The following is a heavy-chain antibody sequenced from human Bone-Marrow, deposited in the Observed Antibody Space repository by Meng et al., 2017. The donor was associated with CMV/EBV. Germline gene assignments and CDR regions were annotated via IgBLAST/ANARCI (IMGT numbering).Heavy chain of an antibody. CDR2: ISAYNGNT. V-gene: IGHV1-18*01. J-gene: IGHJ4*02. Sequence: VPVVAAGAWVENTGPSVKVSCEASGNAFPSNGISWVRQSPGQGLEWMGWISAYNGNTNYAQKLQGRVTMTTDTSTSTAYMELRSLRSDDTAVYYCARGKVGELLYDYWGQGTLVTVSS. D-gene: IGHD1-26*01. CDR1: GNAFPSNG. CDR3: ARGKVGELLYDY.